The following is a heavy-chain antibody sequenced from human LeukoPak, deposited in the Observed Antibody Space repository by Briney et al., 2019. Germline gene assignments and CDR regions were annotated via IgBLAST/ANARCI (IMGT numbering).Heavy chain of an antibody. CDR1: GITLSNYG. Sequence: GGSLRLSCAVSGITLSNYGMSWVRQAPGKGLEWVAGISGSGGTTNYADSVKGRFTISRDNPKNTLFLHMNSLRAEDTAVYYCARVPILYYYGSGSYCDYWGQGTLVTVSS. V-gene: IGHV3-23*01. CDR3: ARVPILYYYGSGSYCDY. D-gene: IGHD3-10*01. CDR2: ISGSGGTT. J-gene: IGHJ4*02.